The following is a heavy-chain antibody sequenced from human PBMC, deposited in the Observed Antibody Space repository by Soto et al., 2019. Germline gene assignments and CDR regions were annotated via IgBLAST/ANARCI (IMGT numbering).Heavy chain of an antibody. Sequence: EVQLVESGGGLVQPGGSLRLSCAASGFTFSSYSMNWVRQAPGKGLEWVSYISSSSSTIYYADSVKGRFTIPRDNAKNSLYLQINSLRDEDTAVYYCAAFYDYVWGSYDDYWGQGTLVTVSS. CDR3: AAFYDYVWGSYDDY. J-gene: IGHJ4*02. CDR1: GFTFSSYS. CDR2: ISSSSSTI. D-gene: IGHD3-16*01. V-gene: IGHV3-48*02.